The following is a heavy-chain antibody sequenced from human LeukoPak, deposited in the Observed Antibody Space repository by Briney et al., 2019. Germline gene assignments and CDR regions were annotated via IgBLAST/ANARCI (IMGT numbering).Heavy chain of an antibody. CDR1: GFTFSSYE. CDR2: IDSGSTTI. CDR3: ARGVGVAYYHYSMDV. J-gene: IGHJ6*03. D-gene: IGHD3-10*01. Sequence: PGGSLRLSCAASGFTFSSYEMNWVRQAPGKGLEWVSYIDSGSTTIHYADSVKGRFTISRDNARNSLYLQMNSLRAEDTAFYYCARGVGVAYYHYSMDVWGTGTTVTVSS. V-gene: IGHV3-48*03.